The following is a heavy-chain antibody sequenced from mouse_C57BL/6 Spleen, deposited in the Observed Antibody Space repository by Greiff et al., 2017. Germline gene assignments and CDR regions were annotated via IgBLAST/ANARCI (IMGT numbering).Heavy chain of an antibody. CDR3: TRSPYYDYDGFAY. CDR1: GFTFSDAW. D-gene: IGHD2-4*01. Sequence: EVKVEESGGGLVQPGGSMKLSCAASGFTFSDAWMDWVRQSPEKGLEWVAEIRNKANNHATYYAESVKGRFTISRDDSKSSVYLQMNSLRAEDTGIYYCTRSPYYDYDGFAYWGQGTLVTVSA. V-gene: IGHV6-6*01. CDR2: IRNKANNHAT. J-gene: IGHJ3*01.